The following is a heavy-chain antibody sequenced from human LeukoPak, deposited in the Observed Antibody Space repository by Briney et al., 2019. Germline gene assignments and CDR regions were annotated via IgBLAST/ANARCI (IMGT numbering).Heavy chain of an antibody. V-gene: IGHV1-2*02. J-gene: IGHJ4*02. CDR2: INPNSGGT. Sequence: ASVKVSCKASGYTFTGYYMHWVRQAPGQGLEWMGWINPNSGGTNYAQKFQGRVTMTRDTSISTAYMELSRLRSDDTAVYYCARGLGSNYYGSGSYGNFDYWGQGTLVTVSS. CDR1: GYTFTGYY. CDR3: ARGLGSNYYGSGSYGNFDY. D-gene: IGHD3-10*01.